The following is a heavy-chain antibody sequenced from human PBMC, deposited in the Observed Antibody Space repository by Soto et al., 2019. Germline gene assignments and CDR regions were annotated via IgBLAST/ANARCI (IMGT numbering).Heavy chain of an antibody. J-gene: IGHJ4*02. CDR1: GFNFRSYA. CDR3: AKTPYDSNGYYGHTFDY. Sequence: GGSQRLSCTASGFNFRSYAMSWVRQAPGKGLEWVSAISGSGGSTYYADSVKGRFTISRDNSKNTLDLQMNSLRAEDTAVYYCAKTPYDSNGYYGHTFDYWGQGTLVTVSS. CDR2: ISGSGGST. V-gene: IGHV3-23*01. D-gene: IGHD3-22*01.